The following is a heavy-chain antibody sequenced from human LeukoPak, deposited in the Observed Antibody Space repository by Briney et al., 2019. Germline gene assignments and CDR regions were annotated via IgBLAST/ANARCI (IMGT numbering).Heavy chain of an antibody. V-gene: IGHV3-66*02. CDR3: ARLYDRSAYGAFDI. J-gene: IGHJ3*02. CDR2: LYSGGST. Sequence: PGGSLRLSCAASGFTVSSNYMGWVRQAPGKGLEWVSVLYSGGSTYYPDSVKGRFTISRDNSQNTLDLQMDSLRAEDTAVYYCARLYDRSAYGAFDIWGQGTMVNVSS. D-gene: IGHD3-22*01. CDR1: GFTVSSNY.